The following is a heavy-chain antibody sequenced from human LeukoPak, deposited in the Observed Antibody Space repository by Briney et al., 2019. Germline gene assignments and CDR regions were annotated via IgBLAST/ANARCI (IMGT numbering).Heavy chain of an antibody. CDR3: ARSYDSSGTLGIY. Sequence: SETLSLTCTVSGGSISSYYWSWIRQPPGKGLEWIGYIYYSGSTNYNPSLKSRVTISVDKSKNQFTLKLSSVTAADTAVYYCARSYDSSGTLGIYWGQGTLVTVSS. CDR1: GGSISSYY. V-gene: IGHV4-59*01. D-gene: IGHD3-22*01. J-gene: IGHJ4*02. CDR2: IYYSGST.